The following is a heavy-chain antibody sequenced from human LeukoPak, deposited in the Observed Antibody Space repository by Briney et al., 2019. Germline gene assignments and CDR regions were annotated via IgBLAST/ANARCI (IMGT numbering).Heavy chain of an antibody. D-gene: IGHD3-22*01. J-gene: IGHJ4*02. Sequence: GASVKASCKTSGYTFTKYGISWVRQAPGQGPEWMGWISVYDGNTNYAQKLQDRLTLTTDTSTDTAHMELRSLRSDDTAVYYCVRARGDRSGYYRYWGQGTLVTVSS. CDR2: ISVYDGNT. CDR3: VRARGDRSGYYRY. V-gene: IGHV1-18*01. CDR1: GYTFTKYG.